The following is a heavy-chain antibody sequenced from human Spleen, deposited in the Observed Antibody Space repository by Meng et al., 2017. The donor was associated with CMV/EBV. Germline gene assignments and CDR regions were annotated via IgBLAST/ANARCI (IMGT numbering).Heavy chain of an antibody. D-gene: IGHD2-2*01. V-gene: IGHV4-59*01. CDR1: GGSINNYF. CDR3: ARECDTTSCYYYGMGV. J-gene: IGHJ6*02. CDR2: IYHSGSA. Sequence: SETLSLTCTVSGGSINNYFWSWIRQPPGKGLEWIGYIYHSGSANYSPSLKSRVTISIDTSKNQFSLKLSSVTAADTAVYYCARECDTTSCYYYGMGVWGQGTTVTVSS.